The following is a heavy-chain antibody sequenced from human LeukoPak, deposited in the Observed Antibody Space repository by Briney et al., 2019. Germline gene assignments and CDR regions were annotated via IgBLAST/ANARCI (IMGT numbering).Heavy chain of an antibody. V-gene: IGHV3-53*01. CDR2: IYSGGST. D-gene: IGHD1-26*01. J-gene: IGHJ3*02. Sequence: RPGGSLRLSCAASGFTVSSNYMSWVRQAPGKGLEWVSVIYSGGSTYYADSVKGRFTISRDNSKNTLYLQMNSLRAEDTAVYYCAKETRRVGATGGAFDIWGQGTMVTVSS. CDR3: AKETRRVGATGGAFDI. CDR1: GFTVSSNY.